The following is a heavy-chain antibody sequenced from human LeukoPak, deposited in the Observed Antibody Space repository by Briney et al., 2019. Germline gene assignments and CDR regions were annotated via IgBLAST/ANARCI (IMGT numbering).Heavy chain of an antibody. CDR1: GFTFSSYS. J-gene: IGHJ5*02. V-gene: IGHV3-21*04. CDR2: ISSGSSYI. D-gene: IGHD1-1*01. CDR3: AGVPWNDP. Sequence: GGSLRLSCAASGFTFSSYSMNWVRQAPGKGLEWVSSISSGSSYIYYADSVKGRFTISRDNSKNTLFLQMNSLRAEDTAVYYCAGVPWNDPWGQGTLVTVSS.